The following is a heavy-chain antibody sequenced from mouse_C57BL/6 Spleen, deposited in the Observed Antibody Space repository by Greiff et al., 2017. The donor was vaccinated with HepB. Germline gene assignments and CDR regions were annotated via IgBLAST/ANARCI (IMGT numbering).Heavy chain of an antibody. Sequence: VQLQESGPELVKPGASVKISCKASGYAFSSSWMNWVKQRPGKGLEWIGRIYPGDGDTNYNGKFKGKATLTADKSSSTAYMQLSSLTSEDSAVYFCARDYYCIYGYFDVWGTGTTVTVSS. CDR1: GYAFSSSW. V-gene: IGHV1-82*01. CDR3: ARDYYCIYGYFDV. CDR2: IYPGDGDT. D-gene: IGHD2-1*01. J-gene: IGHJ1*03.